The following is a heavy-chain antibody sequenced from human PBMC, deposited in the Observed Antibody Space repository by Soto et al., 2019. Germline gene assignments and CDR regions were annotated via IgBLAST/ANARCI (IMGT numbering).Heavy chain of an antibody. D-gene: IGHD1-26*01. CDR1: GYTFTSYY. V-gene: IGHV1-46*01. J-gene: IGHJ4*02. CDR3: ASGIVGANGFYY. Sequence: ASVKVSCKASGYTFTSYYMHWVRQAPGQGLEWMGIINPSGGSTSYAQKFQGRVTMTRDTSTSTVYMGLSSLRSEDTAVYCGASGIVGANGFYYWGQGTLVSVSS. CDR2: INPSGGST.